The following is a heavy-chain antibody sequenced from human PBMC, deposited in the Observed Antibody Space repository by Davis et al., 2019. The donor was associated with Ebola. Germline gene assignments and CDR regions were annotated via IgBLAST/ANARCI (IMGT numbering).Heavy chain of an antibody. CDR1: GFTFSSYG. Sequence: GESLKISCAASGFTFSSYGMHWVRQAPGKGLEWVAVISYDGSSKYYADSVKGRFTISRDNSKNTLHLQMNSLRAEDTAVYYCAREEWEVRRVDFDDWGQGTLVTVSS. CDR3: AREEWEVRRVDFDD. V-gene: IGHV3-30*12. D-gene: IGHD1-26*01. CDR2: ISYDGSSK. J-gene: IGHJ4*02.